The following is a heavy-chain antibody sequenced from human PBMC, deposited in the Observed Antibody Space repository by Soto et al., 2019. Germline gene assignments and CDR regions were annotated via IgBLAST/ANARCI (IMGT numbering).Heavy chain of an antibody. CDR2: IYHSGST. CDR1: GGSISSSNW. CDR3: AAPRRAVAGTLDY. V-gene: IGHV4-4*02. D-gene: IGHD6-19*01. J-gene: IGHJ4*02. Sequence: SETLSLTCAVSGGSISSSNWWSWVRQPPWKGLEWIGEIYHSGSTNYNPSLKSRVTISVDKSKNQFSLKLSSVTAADTAVYYCAAPRRAVAGTLDYWGQGTLVTVSS.